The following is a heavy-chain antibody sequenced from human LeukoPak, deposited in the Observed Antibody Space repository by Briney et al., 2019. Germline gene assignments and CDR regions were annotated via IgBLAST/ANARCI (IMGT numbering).Heavy chain of an antibody. CDR3: ARGGHEDSGSYPLGT. V-gene: IGHV3-33*01. Sequence: GGSLRLSCAASGFTFSSYGMHWVRQAPGKGLEWVAVIWYDGSNKYYADSVKGRFTISRDNSKNTLYLQMNSLRAEDTAVYYCARGGHEDSGSYPLGTWGQGTLVTVSS. D-gene: IGHD1-26*01. CDR2: IWYDGSNK. CDR1: GFTFSSYG. J-gene: IGHJ5*02.